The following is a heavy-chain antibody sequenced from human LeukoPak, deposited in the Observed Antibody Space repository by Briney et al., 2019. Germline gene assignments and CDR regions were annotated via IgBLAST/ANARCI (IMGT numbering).Heavy chain of an antibody. Sequence: PGGSLRLSCAASGLTVSNNYLSWVRKAPGKGLEWVSVIYSDGRTYYAESVKGRFTISRDNSKNTLYLQMNSLRAEDTAVYYCARDPHGYNSYFDYWGQGTLVTVSS. V-gene: IGHV3-53*01. D-gene: IGHD5-24*01. J-gene: IGHJ4*02. CDR2: IYSDGRT. CDR3: ARDPHGYNSYFDY. CDR1: GLTVSNNY.